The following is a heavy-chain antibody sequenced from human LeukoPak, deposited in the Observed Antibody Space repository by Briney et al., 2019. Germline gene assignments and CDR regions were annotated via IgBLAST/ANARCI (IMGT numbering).Heavy chain of an antibody. D-gene: IGHD4-17*01. Sequence: GASVKVSCKAPGYTFTGYYIHWVRQAPGQGLEWMGWINPKSGGTDFAQKFQGRVTMTRDTSISTAYMELSRLRSDDTAVYYCAREEVDYGATFAHWGQGTLVTVSS. CDR3: AREEVDYGATFAH. CDR1: GYTFTGYY. CDR2: INPKSGGT. V-gene: IGHV1-2*02. J-gene: IGHJ4*02.